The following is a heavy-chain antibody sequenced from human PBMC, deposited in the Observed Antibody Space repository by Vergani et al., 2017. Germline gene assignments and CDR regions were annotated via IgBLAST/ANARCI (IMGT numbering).Heavy chain of an antibody. CDR2: IRYDGSNK. CDR1: GFSFRGHG. J-gene: IGHJ6*02. V-gene: IGHV3-30*02. CDR3: AKFPPVSRKDYYYCMDV. Sequence: QVHLVESGGGVVQPGRSLTLSCVAPGFSFRGHGMHCVRQAPGKGLERVAFIRYDGSNKYYADSVKGRFTISRDNSKNTLYLQMNSLRAEDTAVYYCAKFPPVSRKDYYYCMDVWSQGTTVTVSS. D-gene: IGHD1-14*01.